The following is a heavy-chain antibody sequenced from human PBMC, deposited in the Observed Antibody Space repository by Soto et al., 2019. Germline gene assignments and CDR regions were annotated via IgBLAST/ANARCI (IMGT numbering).Heavy chain of an antibody. CDR2: ILHDGNNK. CDR3: AKGHGVVVVNPIDY. D-gene: IGHD3-22*01. Sequence: GGSLRLSCAASGFTFSNYIMHWVRQAPGKGLEWVAIILHDGNNKYYADSVKGRFTISRDNSKNTLYLQMNSLRAEDTALYYCAKGHGVVVVNPIDYWGQGTLVTVSS. CDR1: GFTFSNYI. V-gene: IGHV3-30-3*01. J-gene: IGHJ4*02.